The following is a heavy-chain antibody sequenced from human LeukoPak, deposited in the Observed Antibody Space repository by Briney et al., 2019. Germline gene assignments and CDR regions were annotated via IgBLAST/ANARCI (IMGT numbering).Heavy chain of an antibody. CDR1: GFIFSSHA. CDR3: ARDLSIAARPGYFDY. V-gene: IGHV3-21*01. D-gene: IGHD6-6*01. J-gene: IGHJ4*02. Sequence: GGSLRLSCAASGFIFSSHAMNWVRQAPGKGLEWVSSISSSSSYIYYADSVKGRFTISRDNAKNSLYLQMNSLRAEDTAVYYCARDLSIAARPGYFDYWGQGTLVTVSS. CDR2: ISSSSSYI.